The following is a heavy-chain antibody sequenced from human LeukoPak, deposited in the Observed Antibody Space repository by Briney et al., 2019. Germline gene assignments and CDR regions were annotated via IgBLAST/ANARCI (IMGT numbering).Heavy chain of an antibody. D-gene: IGHD1-26*01. Sequence: ASVTVSCKASGYTFTGYYMHWVRQAPGQGLEWMGWINPNSGGTNYAQKFQGRVTMTRDTSISTAYMELSRLRSDDTAVYYCASASAQVGATLDYWGQGTLVTVSS. J-gene: IGHJ4*02. CDR3: ASASAQVGATLDY. V-gene: IGHV1-2*02. CDR2: INPNSGGT. CDR1: GYTFTGYY.